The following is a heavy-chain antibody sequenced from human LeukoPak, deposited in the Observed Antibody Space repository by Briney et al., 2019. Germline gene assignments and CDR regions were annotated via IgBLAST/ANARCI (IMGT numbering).Heavy chain of an antibody. CDR1: GFTFSNYA. Sequence: GGSLRLSCAASGFTFSNYAMSWVRQAPGKGLEWVSSISGGGGTYYTDSVRGRFTLSRDNSKNTLYLQMNSLRVEGTAVYYCAKAYDSSGYKSPYDYWGQGTLVTVSS. V-gene: IGHV3-23*01. J-gene: IGHJ4*02. CDR3: AKAYDSSGYKSPYDY. CDR2: ISGGGGT. D-gene: IGHD3-22*01.